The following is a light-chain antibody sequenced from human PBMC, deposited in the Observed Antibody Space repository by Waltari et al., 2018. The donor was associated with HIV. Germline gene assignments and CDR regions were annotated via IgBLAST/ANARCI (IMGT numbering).Light chain of an antibody. CDR2: RTS. Sequence: DIQMTQSPSNLSASVGDTVVITCRASQSIDNWLAWYQQKPGSAPRLLVSRTSLLESGVSSRFRGSGSGTEFTLTIMSLQPDDIGTYYCQQYSTHYAFGQGTRVE. CDR1: QSIDNW. V-gene: IGKV1-5*03. CDR3: QQYSTHYA. J-gene: IGKJ2*01.